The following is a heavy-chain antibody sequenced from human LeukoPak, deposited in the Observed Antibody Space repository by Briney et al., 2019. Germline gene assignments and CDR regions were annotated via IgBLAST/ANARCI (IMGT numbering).Heavy chain of an antibody. J-gene: IGHJ2*01. Sequence: GGSLRLSCAASGFAFSKDDFHWVRQAPGKGLEWVAAIGVTGDTYYADSVKGRFTISREDAANSLYLQMRSLGAGDTALYYCIKEFCGSRAACAGGYYYDFWGRGALVTVSS. V-gene: IGHV3-13*01. CDR2: IGVTGDT. CDR1: GFAFSKDD. D-gene: IGHD2-15*01. CDR3: IKEFCGSRAACAGGYYYDF.